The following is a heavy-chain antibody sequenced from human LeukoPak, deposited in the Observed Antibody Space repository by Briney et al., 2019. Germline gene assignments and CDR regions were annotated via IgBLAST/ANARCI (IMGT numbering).Heavy chain of an antibody. Sequence: GASVKVSCKASGYTFTGYYMHWVRQAPGQGLEWMRRINPNSGGTNYAQKFQGRVTMTRDTSISTAYMELSRLRSDDTAVYYCAREGALEYGGTNDAFDIWGQGTMVTVSS. CDR2: INPNSGGT. J-gene: IGHJ3*02. CDR1: GYTFTGYY. V-gene: IGHV1-2*06. CDR3: AREGALEYGGTNDAFDI. D-gene: IGHD4-23*01.